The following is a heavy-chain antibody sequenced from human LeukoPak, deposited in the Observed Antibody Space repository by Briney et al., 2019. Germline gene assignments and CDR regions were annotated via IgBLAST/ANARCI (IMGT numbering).Heavy chain of an antibody. CDR2: IYTSGST. CDR1: GGSISSGSYY. D-gene: IGHD2-15*01. V-gene: IGHV4-61*02. CDR3: ARDWSCSGGSCYSGDWFDP. Sequence: KTSETLSLTCTVSGGSISSGSYYWSWIRQPAGKGLEWIGRIYTSGSTNYNPSHKSRVTISVDTSKNQFSLKLSSVTAADTAVYYCARDWSCSGGSCYSGDWFDPWGQGTLVTVSS. J-gene: IGHJ5*02.